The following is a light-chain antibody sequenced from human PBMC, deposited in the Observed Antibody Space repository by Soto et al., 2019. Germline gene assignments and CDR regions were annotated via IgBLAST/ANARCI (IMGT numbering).Light chain of an antibody. CDR3: QQYNSYWT. V-gene: IGKV1-5*03. CDR1: QSISSW. J-gene: IGKJ1*01. CDR2: KAS. Sequence: DIQMTQSPSTLSASVGDRVTNTCRASQSISSWLAWYQQKPGKAPKLLIYKASCLESGVPSRFSGSGSGTEFTLTISSLQPDDFATYYCQQYNSYWTFGQGTKVDIK.